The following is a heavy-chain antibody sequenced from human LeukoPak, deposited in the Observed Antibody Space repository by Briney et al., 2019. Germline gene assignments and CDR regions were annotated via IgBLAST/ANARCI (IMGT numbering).Heavy chain of an antibody. D-gene: IGHD5-12*01. CDR3: ARNWLPAGFDY. V-gene: IGHV4-59*01. Sequence: SETLSLTCTVSGGSISSYYWNWVRHPSGKGLEWIGYMYYSGSTNYNPSLKSRITISIDTSKNQFSLKLSSVTAADTAVYYCARNWLPAGFDYWGQGTLVTVSS. CDR1: GGSISSYY. J-gene: IGHJ4*02. CDR2: MYYSGST.